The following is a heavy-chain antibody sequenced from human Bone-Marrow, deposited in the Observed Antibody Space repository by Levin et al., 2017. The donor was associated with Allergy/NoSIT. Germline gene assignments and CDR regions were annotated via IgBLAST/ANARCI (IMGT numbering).Heavy chain of an antibody. D-gene: IGHD4/OR15-4a*01. CDR3: ARELTMADYYYYGMDV. V-gene: IGHV1-69*04. CDR2: IIPILGIA. J-gene: IGHJ6*02. Sequence: KISCKASGGTFSSYTISWVRQAPGQGLEWMGRIIPILGIANYAQKFQGRVTITADKSTSTAYMELSSLRSEDTAVYYCARELTMADYYYYGMDVWGQGTTVTVSS. CDR1: GGTFSSYT.